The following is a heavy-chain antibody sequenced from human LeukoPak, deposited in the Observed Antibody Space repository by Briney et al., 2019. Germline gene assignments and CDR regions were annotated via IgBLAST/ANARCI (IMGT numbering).Heavy chain of an antibody. Sequence: GASVKVSCKASGGTFSSYAISWVRQAPGQGLEWMGGIIPIFGTANYAQKFQGRVTITADKSTSTAYMELSSLRSEDTAVYYCARVVAPYYYDSSGTYYFDYWGQGTLVTVSS. V-gene: IGHV1-69*06. CDR3: ARVVAPYYYDSSGTYYFDY. CDR1: GGTFSSYA. CDR2: IIPIFGTA. D-gene: IGHD3-22*01. J-gene: IGHJ4*02.